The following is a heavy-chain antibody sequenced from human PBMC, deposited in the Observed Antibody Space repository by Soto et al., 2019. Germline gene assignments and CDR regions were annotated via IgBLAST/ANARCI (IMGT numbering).Heavy chain of an antibody. V-gene: IGHV3-23*01. J-gene: IGHJ4*02. CDR3: AKARYYDSTGYLYYFDY. D-gene: IGHD3-22*01. CDR1: GFTFSNYA. Sequence: EVQLLESGGGLVQPGGSLRLSCAASGFTFSNYAMSWVRQAPGKGLEWVSSITGSGDYTYYADSVNGRFTISRDNSKNTLYLQMNSLRAEDTAVYYCAKARYYDSTGYLYYFDYWGQGTLVTVSS. CDR2: ITGSGDYT.